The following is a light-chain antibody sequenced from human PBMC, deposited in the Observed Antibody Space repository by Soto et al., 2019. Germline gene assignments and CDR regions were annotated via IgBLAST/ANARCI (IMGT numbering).Light chain of an antibody. J-gene: IGKJ5*01. CDR3: QQYNNWPPIT. Sequence: IVMTLSPATLSVSAGERATLSCRARQSVRSNLAWYQQKPGQAPRLLIYDASTRATGIPARFSGSGSGTEFILTISSLQSEDFGVYYCQQYNNWPPITFGQGTRLEIK. CDR2: DAS. CDR1: QSVRSN. V-gene: IGKV3D-15*01.